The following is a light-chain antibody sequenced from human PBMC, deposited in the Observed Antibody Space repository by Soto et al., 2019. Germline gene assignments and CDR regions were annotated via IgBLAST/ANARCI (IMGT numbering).Light chain of an antibody. CDR2: WAS. V-gene: IGKV4-1*01. J-gene: IGKJ5*01. CDR1: QPVLRSSNNKNH. Sequence: DIVMTQSPDSLTVSLRESATINCKASQPVLRSSNNKNHLAWYQQKPTQSPKMLISWASTRESGVPDRFSGSGSGTEFTLTISSLQAEDAAVYYCQQYYDVPVTFGQGTRLEI. CDR3: QQYYDVPVT.